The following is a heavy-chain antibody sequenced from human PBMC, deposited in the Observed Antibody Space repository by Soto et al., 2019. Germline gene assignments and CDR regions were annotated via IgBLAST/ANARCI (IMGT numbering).Heavy chain of an antibody. D-gene: IGHD3-16*02. V-gene: IGHV4-61*01. CDR1: GGSVSSGSYY. Sequence: SETLSLTCTVSGGSVSSGSYYWSWIRQPPGKGLEWIGYIYYSGSTNYNPSLKSRVTISVDTSKNQFSLKLSSVTAADTAVYYFARTAPDYYDYVWGSYRKYYFDYWGQGTLVTVSS. CDR2: IYYSGST. CDR3: ARTAPDYYDYVWGSYRKYYFDY. J-gene: IGHJ4*02.